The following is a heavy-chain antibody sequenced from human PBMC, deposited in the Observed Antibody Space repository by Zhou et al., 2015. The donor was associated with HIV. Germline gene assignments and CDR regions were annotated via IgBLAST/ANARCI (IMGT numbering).Heavy chain of an antibody. CDR3: ARDVVVVAATPVGWFDP. J-gene: IGHJ5*02. D-gene: IGHD2-15*01. Sequence: QVQLVQSGAEVKKPGSSVKVSCKASGGTFSSYTISWVRQAPGQGLEWMGRIIPILGIANYAQKFQGRVTITADKSTSTAYMELSSLRSEDTAVYYCARDVVVVAATPVGWFDPWGQGTLVTVSS. CDR1: GGTFSSYT. CDR2: IIPILGIA. V-gene: IGHV1-69*08.